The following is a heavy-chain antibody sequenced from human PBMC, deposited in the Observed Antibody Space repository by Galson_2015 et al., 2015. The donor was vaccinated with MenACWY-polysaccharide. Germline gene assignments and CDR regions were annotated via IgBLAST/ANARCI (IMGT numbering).Heavy chain of an antibody. D-gene: IGHD2-15*01. CDR2: ISSSSSTI. V-gene: IGHV3-48*01. CDR1: GFTFSSYS. J-gene: IGHJ5*02. Sequence: SLRLSCAASGFTFSSYSMNWVRQAPGKGLEWVSYISSSSSTIYYADSVKGRFTISRDNAKNSLYLQMNSLRAEDTAVYYCAREGGRYCSGGSCYNWFDPWGQGTLVTVSS. CDR3: AREGGRYCSGGSCYNWFDP.